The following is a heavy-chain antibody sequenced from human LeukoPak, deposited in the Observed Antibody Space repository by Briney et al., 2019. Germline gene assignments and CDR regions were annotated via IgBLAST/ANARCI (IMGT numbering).Heavy chain of an antibody. J-gene: IGHJ6*02. D-gene: IGHD3-22*01. CDR2: IYYSGST. Sequence: SETLSLTCTVSGGSTSSGDYYWSWIRQPPGKGLEWIGYIYYSGSTYYNPSLKSRVTISVDTSKNQFSLKLSSVTAADTAVYYCARDGDYYDSSGYYSTKYYYYYGMDVWGQGTTVTVSS. CDR3: ARDGDYYDSSGYYSTKYYYYYGMDV. V-gene: IGHV4-30-4*01. CDR1: GGSTSSGDYY.